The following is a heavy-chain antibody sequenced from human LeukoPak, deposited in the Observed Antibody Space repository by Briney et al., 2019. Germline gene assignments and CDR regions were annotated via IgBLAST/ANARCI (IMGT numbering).Heavy chain of an antibody. Sequence: GGSLRLSCAASGFTFSSYSMNWVRQAPGKGLEWVSSISSSSSYIYYADSVKGRFTISRDNAKNSLYLQMNSLRAADTAVYYCARFPNWNDAFDIWGQGTMVTVSS. D-gene: IGHD1-1*01. CDR2: ISSSSSYI. V-gene: IGHV3-21*01. CDR1: GFTFSSYS. J-gene: IGHJ3*02. CDR3: ARFPNWNDAFDI.